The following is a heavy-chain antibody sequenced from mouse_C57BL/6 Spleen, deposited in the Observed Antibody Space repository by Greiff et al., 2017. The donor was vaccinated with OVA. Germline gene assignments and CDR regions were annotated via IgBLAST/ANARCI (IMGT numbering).Heavy chain of an antibody. J-gene: IGHJ4*01. D-gene: IGHD3-2*02. CDR1: GYTFTSYW. CDR3: ARSGSDAMDY. Sequence: QVQLQQPGAELVRPGSSVKLSCKASGYTFTSYWMDWVKQRPGQGLEWIGNIYPSDSETHYNQKFKDKATLTVDKSSSTDYMQLSSLTSEDSAVYYCARSGSDAMDYWGQGTSVTVSS. CDR2: IYPSDSET. V-gene: IGHV1-61*01.